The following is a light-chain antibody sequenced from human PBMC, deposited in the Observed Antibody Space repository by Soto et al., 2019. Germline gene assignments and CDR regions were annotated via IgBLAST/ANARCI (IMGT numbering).Light chain of an antibody. J-gene: IGKJ5*01. Sequence: EIVMTQYPATLSVSPGERATLSCRASLSVSRNLAWYQQKPGQAPKVLIYRASIRATGIPARFSGSGSGTEFTLTISSLQSEDFAVYYCQQYNNWPPITFGQGTRLEI. V-gene: IGKV3-15*01. CDR3: QQYNNWPPIT. CDR1: LSVSRN. CDR2: RAS.